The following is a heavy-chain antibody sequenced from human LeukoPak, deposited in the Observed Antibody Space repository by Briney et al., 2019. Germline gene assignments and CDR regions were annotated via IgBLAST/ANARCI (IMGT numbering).Heavy chain of an antibody. CDR1: GYTFTGYY. Sequence: ASVKVSCKASGYTFTGYYMHWVRQAPGQGLEWMGWINPNSGGTNYAQKFQGRVTMTRDTSISTAYMELSRLRSDDTAVYYCARSHYGSGSYYPDYWGQGTLVTVSS. V-gene: IGHV1-2*02. CDR2: INPNSGGT. CDR3: ARSHYGSGSYYPDY. D-gene: IGHD3-10*01. J-gene: IGHJ4*02.